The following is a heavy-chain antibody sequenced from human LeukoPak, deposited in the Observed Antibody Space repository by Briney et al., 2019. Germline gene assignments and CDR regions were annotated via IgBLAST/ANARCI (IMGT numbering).Heavy chain of an antibody. CDR2: IYPGDSDT. CDR1: GYSFTCYW. D-gene: IGHD5-18*01. CDR3: ASVDTAMVGAGGAFDI. J-gene: IGHJ3*02. Sequence: NPGESLKISCKGSGYSFTCYWIGSVRQMPGKGLEWMGIIYPGDSDTRYSPSFQGQVTISADKSISTAYLQWSSLKASDTAMYYCASVDTAMVGAGGAFDIWGQGTMVTVSS. V-gene: IGHV5-51*01.